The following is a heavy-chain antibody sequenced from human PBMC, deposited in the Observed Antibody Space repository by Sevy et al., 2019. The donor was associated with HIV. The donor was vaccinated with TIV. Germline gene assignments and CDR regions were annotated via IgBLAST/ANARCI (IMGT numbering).Heavy chain of an antibody. J-gene: IGHJ3*02. CDR1: GFTLDGVA. CDR2: RSQSGNTA. CDR3: AKRNLPIWREANFDI. D-gene: IGHD1-1*01. V-gene: IGHV3-23*01. Sequence: GGCLRLSCAASGFTLDGVALNWVRQAPGKGLEWVAGRSQSGNTAYYTDSVRGRFTIARDTSKNMLYLQMNSLRAEDSAMYFCAKRNLPIWREANFDIWGQGAMVTVSS.